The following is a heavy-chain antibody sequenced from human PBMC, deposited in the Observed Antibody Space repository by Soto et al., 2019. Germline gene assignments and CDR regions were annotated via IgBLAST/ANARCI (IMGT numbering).Heavy chain of an antibody. CDR3: ARDCDTMVRVYYYGMDV. CDR1: GFTFSSYS. CDR2: ISSSSSYI. V-gene: IGHV3-21*01. Sequence: GGSLRLSCAASGFTFSSYSMNWVRQAPGKGLEWVSSISSSSSYIYYADSVKGRFTISRDNAKNSLYLQMNSLRAEDTAVYYCARDCDTMVRVYYYGMDVWGQGTTVTVSS. J-gene: IGHJ6*02. D-gene: IGHD3-10*01.